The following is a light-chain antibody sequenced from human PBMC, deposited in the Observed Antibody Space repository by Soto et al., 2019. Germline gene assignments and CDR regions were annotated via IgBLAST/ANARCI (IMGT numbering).Light chain of an antibody. J-gene: IGLJ1*01. V-gene: IGLV2-14*01. CDR2: EVT. CDR3: ASYRSANTLVV. Sequence: QPVLTQPASVSGSPGQSITISCTGTSRDIGNYNYVSWYQHHPGKAPKLMIYEVTSRPSGVSDRFSGSKSGMTASLTISGLQPEDEADYFCASYRSANTLVVFGTGTKGTVL. CDR1: SRDIGNYNY.